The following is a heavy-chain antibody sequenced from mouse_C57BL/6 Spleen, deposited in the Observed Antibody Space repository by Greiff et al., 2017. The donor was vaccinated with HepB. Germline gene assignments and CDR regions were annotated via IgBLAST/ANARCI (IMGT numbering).Heavy chain of an antibody. Sequence: QVQLQQPGAELVKPGASVKLSCKASGYTFTSYWMHWVKQRPGQGLEWIGMIHPNSGSTNYNEKFKSKATLTVDKSSSTAYMQLSSLTSEDSAVYYCARETIYYDYDGGYFDVWGTGTTVTVSS. V-gene: IGHV1-64*01. D-gene: IGHD2-4*01. CDR3: ARETIYYDYDGGYFDV. J-gene: IGHJ1*03. CDR1: GYTFTSYW. CDR2: IHPNSGST.